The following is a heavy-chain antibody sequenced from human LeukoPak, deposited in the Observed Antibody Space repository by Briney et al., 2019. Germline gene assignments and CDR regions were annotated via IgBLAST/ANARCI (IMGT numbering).Heavy chain of an antibody. CDR2: IYYSGST. CDR3: ARDIGSSWGVMESDY. CDR1: GGSVSSGSYY. V-gene: IGHV4-61*01. J-gene: IGHJ4*02. Sequence: SETLSLTCTVSGGSVSSGSYYWSWIRQPPGKGLEWIGYIYYSGSTNYNPSLKSRVTISVDTSKNQFSLKLSSVTAADTAVYYCARDIGSSWGVMESDYWGQGTLVTVSS. D-gene: IGHD6-13*01.